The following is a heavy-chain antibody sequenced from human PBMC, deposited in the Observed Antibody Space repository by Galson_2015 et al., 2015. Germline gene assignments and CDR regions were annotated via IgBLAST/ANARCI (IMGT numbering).Heavy chain of an antibody. CDR1: GFTFDDYA. CDR2: ISWNSSSI. D-gene: IGHD6-13*01. CDR3: AKDLGIRVIYSSSWYSDY. V-gene: IGHV3-9*01. J-gene: IGHJ4*02. Sequence: SLRLSCAASGFTFDDYAMHWVRQAPGKGLEWVSGISWNSSSIDYADSVKGRFTISRDNAKNSLYLQMNSLRAEDTALYYCAKDLGIRVIYSSSWYSDYWGQGTLVTVSS.